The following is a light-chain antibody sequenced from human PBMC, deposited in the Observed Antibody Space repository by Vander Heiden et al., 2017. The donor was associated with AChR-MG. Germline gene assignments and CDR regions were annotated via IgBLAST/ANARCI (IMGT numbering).Light chain of an antibody. CDR1: QVISHS. V-gene: IGKV1-NL1*01. CDR3: QQYYNVPRT. CDR2: AAS. Sequence: DIHMTQSPSSLSASAGDRVTITCRASQVISHSLAWYQQKPGKAPKLLLYAASRLESGVPSRFSGSGSGTDYTLTISSLQPEDFATYYCQQYYNVPRTFGQGTKVQTK. J-gene: IGKJ1*01.